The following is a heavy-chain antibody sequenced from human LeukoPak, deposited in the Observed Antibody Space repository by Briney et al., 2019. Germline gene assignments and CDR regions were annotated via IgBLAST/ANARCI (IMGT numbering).Heavy chain of an antibody. D-gene: IGHD2-2*03. J-gene: IGHJ4*02. CDR2: IYTGGST. Sequence: SETLSLTCTVSGGSISSYYWSWIRQPAGKGLEWIGRIYTGGSTNYNPSLKSRVTMSVDTSKNQFSLKLSSVTAADTAVYYCARGGYCSSTSCFLDYWGQGTLVTVSS. CDR1: GGSISSYY. CDR3: ARGGYCSSTSCFLDY. V-gene: IGHV4-4*07.